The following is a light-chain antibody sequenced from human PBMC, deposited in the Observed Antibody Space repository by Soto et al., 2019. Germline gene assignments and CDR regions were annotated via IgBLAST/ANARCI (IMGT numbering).Light chain of an antibody. Sequence: QSVLTQPPSASGTPGQRVTISCSGSRSNIGSNTVNWYQQLPGTAPKLLIYSNNQRPSGVPDRFSGSKSGTSASLAISGLQSEDEADYYCAAWDDSLNGRGLFGGGTKLTVL. V-gene: IGLV1-44*01. CDR2: SNN. J-gene: IGLJ3*02. CDR1: RSNIGSNT. CDR3: AAWDDSLNGRGL.